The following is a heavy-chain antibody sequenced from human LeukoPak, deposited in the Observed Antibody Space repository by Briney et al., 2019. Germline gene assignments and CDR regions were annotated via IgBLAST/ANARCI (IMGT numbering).Heavy chain of an antibody. J-gene: IGHJ4*02. CDR2: IYYSGST. V-gene: IGHV4-34*01. D-gene: IGHD5-24*01. Sequence: SETLSLTCAVYGGSFSGYCWTLIRQPPGKGLEWIGSIYYSGSTYYNPSLKSRVTISVDTSKNQFSLKLSSVTAADTAVYYCARVEVGWLQPDYWGQGTLVTVSS. CDR1: GGSFSGYC. CDR3: ARVEVGWLQPDY.